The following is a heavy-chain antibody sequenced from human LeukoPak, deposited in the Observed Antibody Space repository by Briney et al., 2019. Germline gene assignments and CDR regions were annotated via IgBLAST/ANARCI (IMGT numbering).Heavy chain of an antibody. CDR1: GYSISSGYY. J-gene: IGHJ3*02. Sequence: SETLSLTCTVSGYSISSGYYWGWIRQPPGKGLEWIGSIYHSGSTYYNPSLKSRVTISVDTSKNQFSLKLSSVTAADTAVYYCARQGSSSWFSHDAFDIWGQGTMVTVSS. V-gene: IGHV4-38-2*02. CDR3: ARQGSSSWFSHDAFDI. CDR2: IYHSGST. D-gene: IGHD6-13*01.